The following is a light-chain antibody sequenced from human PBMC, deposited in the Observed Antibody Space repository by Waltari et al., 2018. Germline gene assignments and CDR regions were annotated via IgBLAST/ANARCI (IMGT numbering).Light chain of an antibody. CDR1: SSDVGRFDY. V-gene: IGLV2-8*01. CDR3: SSYTGSGIV. Sequence: QSALTQPPSASGSPGQSVTIPCTGTSSDVGRFDYVSWYQQHPGQTPKLLIYNARQRPSGVPDRFSGSKAGNTASLAVSGLQADDEADYYCSSYTGSGIVFGGGTKLTVL. J-gene: IGLJ2*01. CDR2: NAR.